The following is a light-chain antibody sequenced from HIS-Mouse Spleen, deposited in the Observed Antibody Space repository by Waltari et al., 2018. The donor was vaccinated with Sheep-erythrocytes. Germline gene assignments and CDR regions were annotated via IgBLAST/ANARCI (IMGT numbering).Light chain of an antibody. Sequence: QSALTPPRSVSGSPGQSVTIPCTGTSRDGGGYYHASRYQQHPGKAPKPMIYDVSKRPSGVPDRFSGSKSGNTASLTISGLQAEDEADYYCCSYAGSYNHVFATGTKVTVL. V-gene: IGLV2-11*01. CDR3: CSYAGSYNHV. CDR2: DVS. CDR1: SRDGGGYYH. J-gene: IGLJ1*01.